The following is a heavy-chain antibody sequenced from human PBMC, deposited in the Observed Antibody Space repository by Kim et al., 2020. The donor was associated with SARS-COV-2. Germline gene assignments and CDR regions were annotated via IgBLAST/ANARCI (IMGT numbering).Heavy chain of an antibody. J-gene: IGHJ6*02. CDR2: IKQHGSEM. V-gene: IGHV3-7*03. Sequence: GGSLRLSCTASGFTFSHYWMTWVRQAPGKGLEWVANIKQHGSEMYYVDSVKGRFTISRDDTKNSLYLQMNSLRAEDTALYYCARSNAMDVWGRGTTVTVSS. CDR3: ARSNAMDV. CDR1: GFTFSHYW.